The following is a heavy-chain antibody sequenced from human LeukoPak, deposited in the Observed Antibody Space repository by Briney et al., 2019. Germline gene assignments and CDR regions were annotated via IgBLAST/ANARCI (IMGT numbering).Heavy chain of an antibody. CDR2: ISISRSTI. CDR3: ARATPSIHSWTDLDS. D-gene: IGHD6-13*01. CDR1: GFTFSSYN. V-gene: IGHV3-48*01. Sequence: GGSLRLSCAASGFTFSSYNMNWVRQAPGKGLEWVSYISISRSTIYYADSVKGRFTISRDNARNSLYLQMNSLRAEDTAIYYCARATPSIHSWTDLDSWGQGTLVTVSS. J-gene: IGHJ4*02.